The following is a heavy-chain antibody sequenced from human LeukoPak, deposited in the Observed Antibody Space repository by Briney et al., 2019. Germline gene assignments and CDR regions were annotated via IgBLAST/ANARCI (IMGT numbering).Heavy chain of an antibody. Sequence: SETLSLTCAVYGGSFSGYYWSWIRQPPGKGLEWIGEINHSGSTNYNPSLKSRVTISVDTSKNQFSLKLSSVTAADTAVYYCARGRYYGSGSSYAYYYYYGMDVWGQATTVTVSS. V-gene: IGHV4-34*01. CDR1: GGSFSGYY. CDR3: ARGRYYGSGSSYAYYYYYGMDV. J-gene: IGHJ6*02. CDR2: INHSGST. D-gene: IGHD3-10*01.